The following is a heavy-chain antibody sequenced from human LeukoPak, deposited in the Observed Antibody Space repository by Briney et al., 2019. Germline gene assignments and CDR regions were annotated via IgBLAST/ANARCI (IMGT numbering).Heavy chain of an antibody. CDR1: GFTFSSYW. V-gene: IGHV3-7*03. D-gene: IGHD3-16*01. J-gene: IGHJ4*02. CDR2: IKQDGSEK. CDR3: ARVRDTYVWDY. Sequence: GGSLRLSCATSGFTFSSYWMSWVRQAPGKGLEWVANIKQDGSEKYYVDSVKGRFTISRDHDKNSLYLQMNSLRAEDTAVYHWARVRDTYVWDYWGQGTLVTVSS.